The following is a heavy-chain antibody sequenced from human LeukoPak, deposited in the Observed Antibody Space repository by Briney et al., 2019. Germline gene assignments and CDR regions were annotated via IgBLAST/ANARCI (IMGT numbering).Heavy chain of an antibody. CDR2: VTSAGNT. V-gene: IGHV3-23*01. Sequence: GGSLRLSCAASGFTFSSYAMSWVRQAPGKGLEWVSTVTSAGNTYYPDPVKGRFTISRDNSQNTLYLQMNSLRAEDTAVYYCAKGMLRGPTPFFQHWGQGTLVTVSS. D-gene: IGHD3-10*01. CDR3: AKGMLRGPTPFFQH. CDR1: GFTFSSYA. J-gene: IGHJ1*01.